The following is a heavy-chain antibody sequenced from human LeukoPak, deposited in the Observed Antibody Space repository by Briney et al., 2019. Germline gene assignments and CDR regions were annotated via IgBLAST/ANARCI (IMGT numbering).Heavy chain of an antibody. Sequence: PSETLSLTCTVSGGSISSYYWSWIRQSPGKGLEWIGYIHYSGSTNYNPSLKSRVTISEDTSKNQFSLKLSSVTTADTAVYYCARGTGYSGGWYVDWFDPWGQGTLVTVSS. CDR1: GGSISSYY. J-gene: IGHJ5*02. CDR2: IHYSGST. D-gene: IGHD6-19*01. V-gene: IGHV4-59*01. CDR3: ARGTGYSGGWYVDWFDP.